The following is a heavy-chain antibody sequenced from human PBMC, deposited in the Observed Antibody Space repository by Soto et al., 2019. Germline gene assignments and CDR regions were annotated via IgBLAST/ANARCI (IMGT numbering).Heavy chain of an antibody. CDR3: ARFRAAAGLDY. D-gene: IGHD6-13*01. V-gene: IGHV4-59*08. J-gene: IGHJ4*02. Sequence: SETLSLTCTVSGGSISSYYWSWIRQPPGKGLEWIGYIYYSGSTNYNPSLKSRVTISVDTSKNQFSLKLSSVTAADTAVYYCARFRAAAGLDYWGQGTLVTVSS. CDR1: GGSISSYY. CDR2: IYYSGST.